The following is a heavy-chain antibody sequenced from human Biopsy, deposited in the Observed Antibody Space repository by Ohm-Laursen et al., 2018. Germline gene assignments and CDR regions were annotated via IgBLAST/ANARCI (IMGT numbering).Heavy chain of an antibody. CDR3: ARDSGGGDSINGWYDALDL. CDR2: INKDGSVT. J-gene: IGHJ3*01. Sequence: SLRLSCSASGFTFSQYWMTWVRQSPGKGLAWVANINKDGSVTNYLDSVKGRFAVSRDNAKNSAYLQMNSLRTKDTAIYYCARDSGGGDSINGWYDALDLWGRGTTVTVSS. D-gene: IGHD2-8*01. CDR1: GFTFSQYW. V-gene: IGHV3-7*01.